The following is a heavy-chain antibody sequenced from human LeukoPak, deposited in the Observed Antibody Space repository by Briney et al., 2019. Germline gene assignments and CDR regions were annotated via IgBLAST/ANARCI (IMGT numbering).Heavy chain of an antibody. D-gene: IGHD2-15*01. CDR2: IKKTGSEA. Sequence: GGSLRLSCAASGFTFSHFWMSWVRQAPGKGLEWVAYIKKTGSEAYYVDSVKGRFTITRDNTRNSLFLQMYSLRAEDTAVYFCAREDGYCSGGNCYSYFDSWGQGTLVTVSS. CDR3: AREDGYCSGGNCYSYFDS. V-gene: IGHV3-7*01. CDR1: GFTFSHFW. J-gene: IGHJ4*02.